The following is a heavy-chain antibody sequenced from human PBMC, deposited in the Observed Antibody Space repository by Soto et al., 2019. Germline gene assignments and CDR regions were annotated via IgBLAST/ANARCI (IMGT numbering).Heavy chain of an antibody. D-gene: IGHD6-19*01. CDR3: VSLRQDGSGWYYCDY. CDR1: GLTFRNYG. V-gene: IGHV3-30*03. J-gene: IGHJ4*02. CDR2: ISYDGSNK. Sequence: QVQLVESGGGVVQPGRSLRLSCAASGLTFRNYGMHWVRQAPGKGLEWVAVISYDGSNKYYADSVKGRFTISRDNYKNTLYLQMTSLRVEDTAVYYCVSLRQDGSGWYYCDYWGQGTLVTVSS.